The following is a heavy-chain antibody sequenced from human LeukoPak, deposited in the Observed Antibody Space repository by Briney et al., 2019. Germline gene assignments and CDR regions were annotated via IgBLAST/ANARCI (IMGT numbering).Heavy chain of an antibody. V-gene: IGHV3-74*01. CDR1: GFTFSSYW. CDR3: ARGYSSGWRQGFDY. J-gene: IGHJ4*02. Sequence: PGGSLRLSCAASGFTFSSYWMHWVRQAPGKGLVWVSRINSDGSSTSYADSVKGRFTISRDNAKNTLYLQMNSLRAEDTAVYYCARGYSSGWRQGFDYWGQGTLVTVSS. CDR2: INSDGSST. D-gene: IGHD6-19*01.